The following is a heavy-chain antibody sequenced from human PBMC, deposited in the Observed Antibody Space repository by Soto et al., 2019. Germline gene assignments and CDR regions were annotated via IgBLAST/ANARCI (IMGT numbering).Heavy chain of an antibody. J-gene: IGHJ6*02. D-gene: IGHD5-12*01. Sequence: HGESLKISCKGSGYSFTSYWIGWVRQMPGKGLEWMGIIYPGDSDTRYSPSFQGQVTISADKSISTAYLQWSSLKASDTAMYYCARHLGGGYDSYYYGMDVWGQGTTVTVSS. CDR3: ARHLGGGYDSYYYGMDV. CDR2: IYPGDSDT. V-gene: IGHV5-51*01. CDR1: GYSFTSYW.